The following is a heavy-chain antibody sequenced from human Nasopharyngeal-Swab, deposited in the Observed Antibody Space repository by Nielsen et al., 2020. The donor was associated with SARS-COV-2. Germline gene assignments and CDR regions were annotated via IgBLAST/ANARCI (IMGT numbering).Heavy chain of an antibody. CDR2: INWNSGSP. J-gene: IGHJ6*02. CDR3: AKDMGNYYGSTRMDV. V-gene: IGHV3-9*01. D-gene: IGHD3-10*01. Sequence: SLKISWTASGVTFDHYAMNWGRQAPGKGPEWVPGINWNSGSPGYADSVKGRFTISRDNAKNTLYLQMNSLRPEDTALYYCAKDMGNYYGSTRMDVWGQGTTVTVSS. CDR1: GVTFDHYA.